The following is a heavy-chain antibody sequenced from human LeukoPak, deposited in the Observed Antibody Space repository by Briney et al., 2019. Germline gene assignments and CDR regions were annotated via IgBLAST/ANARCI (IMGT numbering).Heavy chain of an antibody. CDR3: ATDRGDGYKGFDY. V-gene: IGHV3-33*01. CDR1: GFRFNSCG. D-gene: IGHD5-24*01. Sequence: GGSQRLSCAASGFRFNSCGFHWVLQARGKGLEWVAVIWYDGTYKFYGDSVKGRFTISRDNSKSTVCLQMNSLRVEDTAVYYCATDRGDGYKGFDYWGQGTLVTVSS. J-gene: IGHJ4*02. CDR2: IWYDGTYK.